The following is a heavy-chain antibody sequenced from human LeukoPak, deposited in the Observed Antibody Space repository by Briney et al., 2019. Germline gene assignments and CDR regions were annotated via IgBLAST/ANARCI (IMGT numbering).Heavy chain of an antibody. CDR1: GGSFSGYY. Sequence: KPSETLSLTCAVYGGSFSGYYWSWIRQPPGKGLAWIGEINHSGSTNYNPSLKSRVTISVDTSKNQFSLKLSSVTAADTAVYYCARGVQKYSSGWYPTYYYMDVWGKGTTVTVSS. J-gene: IGHJ6*03. CDR3: ARGVQKYSSGWYPTYYYMDV. D-gene: IGHD6-19*01. V-gene: IGHV4-34*01. CDR2: INHSGST.